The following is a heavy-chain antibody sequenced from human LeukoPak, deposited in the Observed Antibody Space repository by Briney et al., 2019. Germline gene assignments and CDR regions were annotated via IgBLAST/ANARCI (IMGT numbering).Heavy chain of an antibody. CDR1: GGSISGYY. CDR2: MQSSGYT. J-gene: IGHJ5*02. CDR3: TKREGPISGSYDYFDP. D-gene: IGHD1-26*01. Sequence: SETLSHTCTVSGGSISGYYWSCIRQPPGQGLEWIAYMQSSGYTNYNPSLKSRVTISVDTSKNQFSLKVTSVTAADTAMYYCTKREGPISGSYDYFDPWGRGTLATVSS. V-gene: IGHV4-4*09.